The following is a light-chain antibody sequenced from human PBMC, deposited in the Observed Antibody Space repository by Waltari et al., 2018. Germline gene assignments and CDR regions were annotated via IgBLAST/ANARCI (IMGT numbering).Light chain of an antibody. J-gene: IGKJ4*01. CDR3: QQYGSSTGLT. CDR1: QSVISDY. Sequence: ENVLTQSPGTLSLSPGERATLSCRASQSVISDYLAWYQQKPGPAPRLLIFGASTRATGVPERFSGGGSGTHFTLTISRLEPEDFALYYCQQYGSSTGLTFGGGTKVQIK. V-gene: IGKV3-20*01. CDR2: GAS.